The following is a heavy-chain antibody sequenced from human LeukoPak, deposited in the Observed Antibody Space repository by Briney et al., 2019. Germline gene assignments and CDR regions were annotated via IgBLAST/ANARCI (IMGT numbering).Heavy chain of an antibody. V-gene: IGHV4-4*07. Sequence: SETLSLTCTVSGGSVSSHFWNWIRQPAGKGPGWIGRIYNSGSTNYNPSLGSRVTITLDRSKNQFFLKLTSVTAADTAVYYCANSISMDFEYWGQGTLVTVSS. CDR3: ANSISMDFEY. D-gene: IGHD2/OR15-2a*01. CDR2: IYNSGST. CDR1: GGSVSSHF. J-gene: IGHJ4*02.